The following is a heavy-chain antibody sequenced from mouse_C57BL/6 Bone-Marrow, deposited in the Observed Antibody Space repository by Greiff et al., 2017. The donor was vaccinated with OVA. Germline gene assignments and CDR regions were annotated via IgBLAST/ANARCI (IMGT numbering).Heavy chain of an antibody. CDR2: INPYNGGT. CDR3: ARRSLAWFAY. D-gene: IGHD6-1*01. J-gene: IGHJ3*01. V-gene: IGHV1-19*01. CDR1: GYTFTDYY. Sequence: EVQLQQSGPVLVKPGASVKMSCKASGYTFTDYYMNWVKQSNGKSLEWIGVINPYNGGTSYNQKFKGKATLTVDKSSSTAYMELSSLTSEDSAVYYCARRSLAWFAYWGQGTLVTVSA.